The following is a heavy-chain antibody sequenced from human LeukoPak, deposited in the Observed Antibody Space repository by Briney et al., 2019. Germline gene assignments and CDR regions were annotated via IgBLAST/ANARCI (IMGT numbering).Heavy chain of an antibody. J-gene: IGHJ6*02. CDR3: ARDPGYSGYLTYYYYGMDV. CDR2: IDHGGST. D-gene: IGHD5-12*01. Sequence: PSETLSLTCAVYGGSFSGYYWSWVRQPPGKGLEWVGEIDHGGSTNYNPSLKSRVTISVDTSKNQFSLKLSSVTAADTAVYYCARDPGYSGYLTYYYYGMDVWGQGTTVTVSS. CDR1: GGSFSGYY. V-gene: IGHV4-34*09.